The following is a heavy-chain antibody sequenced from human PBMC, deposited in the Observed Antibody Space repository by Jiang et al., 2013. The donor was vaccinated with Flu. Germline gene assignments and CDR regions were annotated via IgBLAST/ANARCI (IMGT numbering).Heavy chain of an antibody. CDR1: GYTFTDYA. CDR3: ARGWIAGWSDF. Sequence: KASGYTFTDYAIYWVRQAPGQGLEWMGWINSGSGNTRYSQKFQGRVTISRDTSATTSYMELISLTSEDTAIYYCARGWIAGWSDFWGQGTLLTVSS. V-gene: IGHV1-3*04. CDR2: INSGSGNT. J-gene: IGHJ5*01. D-gene: IGHD2-2*03.